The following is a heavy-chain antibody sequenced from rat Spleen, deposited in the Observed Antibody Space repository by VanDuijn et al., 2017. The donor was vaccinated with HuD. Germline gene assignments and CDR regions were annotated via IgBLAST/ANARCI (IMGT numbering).Heavy chain of an antibody. CDR2: INKDSSII. Sequence: EVKLVESGGGLVQPGRTLKLSCAASGFNFNDHWMGWVRQAPGKGLEWIGEINKDSSIIKYNPSLKDKFTISRDNAQNTLYLQMSKLGSEDTATYYCTREVRTTPGVMDAWGQGASVTVSS. D-gene: IGHD1-4*01. V-gene: IGHV4-2*01. J-gene: IGHJ4*01. CDR3: TREVRTTPGVMDA. CDR1: GFNFNDHW.